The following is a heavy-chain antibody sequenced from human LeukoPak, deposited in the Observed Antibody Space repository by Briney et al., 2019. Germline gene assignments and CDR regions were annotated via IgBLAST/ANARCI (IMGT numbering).Heavy chain of an antibody. J-gene: IGHJ5*02. CDR3: ARDQDSSGFLDH. D-gene: IGHD6-19*01. Sequence: PGGSLRLSCAASGFTFSSYSMNWVRQAPGKGLEWVSSISSSSSYIYYADSVKGRFTISRDNAKNSLYLQMNSLRAEDTAVYYCARDQDSSGFLDHWGQGTLVTVSS. V-gene: IGHV3-21*06. CDR1: GFTFSSYS. CDR2: ISSSSSYI.